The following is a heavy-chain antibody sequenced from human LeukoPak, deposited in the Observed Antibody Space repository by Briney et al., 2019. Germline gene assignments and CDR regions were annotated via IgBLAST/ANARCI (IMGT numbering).Heavy chain of an antibody. V-gene: IGHV4-4*07. CDR3: ARDGLQQSYYCGMDI. CDR1: GGSISSYY. Sequence: SETLSLTCTVSGGSISSYYWSWIRQPAGKGLEWIGRIYSSGSSNYNPSLKSRVAMSADTSKNQFSLKLRSVSAADTAVYYCARDGLQQSYYCGMDIWGQGTTVTVSS. D-gene: IGHD3/OR15-3a*01. J-gene: IGHJ6*02. CDR2: IYSSGSS.